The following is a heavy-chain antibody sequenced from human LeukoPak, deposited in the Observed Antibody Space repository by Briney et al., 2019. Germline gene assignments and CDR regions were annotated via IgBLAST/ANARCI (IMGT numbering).Heavy chain of an antibody. V-gene: IGHV1-18*01. Sequence: GASVKVSCKASGYTFTSYGISWVRQAPGKGLEWMGWISAYNGNTNYAQKLQGRVTMATDTSTSTAYMELRGLRSDDTAVYYYARAPTGPYFLDYGGQGTLGTVSS. J-gene: IGHJ4*02. CDR1: GYTFTSYG. D-gene: IGHD1-14*01. CDR3: ARAPTGPYFLDY. CDR2: ISAYNGNT.